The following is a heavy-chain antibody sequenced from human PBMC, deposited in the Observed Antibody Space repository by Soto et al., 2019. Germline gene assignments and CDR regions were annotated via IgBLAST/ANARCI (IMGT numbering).Heavy chain of an antibody. CDR1: GFTFSSNG. CDR2: ITSSSGSTM. CDR3: ARDVFGGPGY. V-gene: IGHV3-48*02. J-gene: IGHJ4*02. D-gene: IGHD3-16*01. Sequence: PGGSLRLSCAASGFTFSSNGMNWVRQAPGKGLEWISYITSSSGSTMYYADSVKGRFTISRDNAKNSVYLQMNSLRDEDTAVYYCARDVFGGPGYWGQGTLVTVYS.